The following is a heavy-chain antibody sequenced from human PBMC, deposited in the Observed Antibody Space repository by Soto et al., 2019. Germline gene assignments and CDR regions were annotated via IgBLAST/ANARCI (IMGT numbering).Heavy chain of an antibody. V-gene: IGHV1-2*02. CDR3: ARVALNGSGWGGDYCYGMDV. D-gene: IGHD6-19*01. Sequence: SVKVSSKASRYTFTGYYLHWLRQAPGQGVEWMGWNNRNSGGTNYAQKFEGGVTMTRDTSISTAYMELRRLRSDDTAVYYCARVALNGSGWGGDYCYGMDVWGQGTTVTVSS. CDR1: RYTFTGYY. CDR2: NNRNSGGT. J-gene: IGHJ6*02.